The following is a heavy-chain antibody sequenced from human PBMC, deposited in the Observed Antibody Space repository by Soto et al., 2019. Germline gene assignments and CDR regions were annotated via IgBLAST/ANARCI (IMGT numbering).Heavy chain of an antibody. CDR2: IYDSGNT. V-gene: IGHV4-30-2*01. CDR3: ARGQGAAAGHSNFDY. CDR1: GGSISGTTYS. J-gene: IGHJ4*02. Sequence: QLQLQESGSGLVKPSQTLSLTCAVSGGSISGTTYSWSWIRQPPGKGLEWIGYIYDSGNTYYNPSLKSQFSISVDRSKNQFSLELSPVTAADTAVYYCARGQGAAAGHSNFDYWGQGALVTVSS. D-gene: IGHD6-13*01.